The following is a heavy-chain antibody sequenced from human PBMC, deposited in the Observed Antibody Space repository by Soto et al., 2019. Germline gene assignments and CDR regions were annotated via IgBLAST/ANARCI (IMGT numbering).Heavy chain of an antibody. J-gene: IGHJ4*02. CDR1: GGSVSSGSSF. V-gene: IGHV4-61*01. CDR3: ARIHITGPVDS. CDR2: IFHSGTT. Sequence: QVQLQGSGPGLVKASETLSLTCTVSGGSVSSGSSFWSWIRQPPGKGLEWIGKIFHSGTTNYNPSLKSRVIISVDTSTNEFSLKLNSLTAADTAVYYCARIHITGPVDSWGQGNLVTVSS. D-gene: IGHD2-8*02.